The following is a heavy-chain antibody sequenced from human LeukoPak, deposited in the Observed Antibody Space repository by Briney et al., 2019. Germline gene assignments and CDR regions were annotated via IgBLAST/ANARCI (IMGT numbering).Heavy chain of an antibody. CDR2: IGGSGGST. D-gene: IGHD3-22*01. CDR1: GFTFSSSA. Sequence: GGSLRLSCAASGFTFSSSAMSWVRQAPGKGLEWVSAIGGSGGSTYYADSVKGRFTISRDNSKNTVYLQMNSLRAEDTAVYYCARDINGYYYDSHGYYPTDLWGQGTMVTVSS. CDR3: ARDINGYYYDSHGYYPTDL. V-gene: IGHV3-23*01. J-gene: IGHJ3*01.